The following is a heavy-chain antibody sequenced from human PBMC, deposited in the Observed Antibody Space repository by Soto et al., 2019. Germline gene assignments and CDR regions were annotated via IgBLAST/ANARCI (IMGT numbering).Heavy chain of an antibody. CDR2: INHSGST. CDR1: GGSFSGYY. J-gene: IGHJ4*02. CDR3: ARHPDYYDSSGSRPDY. Sequence: SETLSLTCAVYGGSFSGYYWSWIRQPPGKGLEWIGEINHSGSTNYNPSLKSRVTISVDTSKNQFSLKLSPVTAADTAVYYCARHPDYYDSSGSRPDYWGQGTLVTVSS. V-gene: IGHV4-34*01. D-gene: IGHD3-22*01.